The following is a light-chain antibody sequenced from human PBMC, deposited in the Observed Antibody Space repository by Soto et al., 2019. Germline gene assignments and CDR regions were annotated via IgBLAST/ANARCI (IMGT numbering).Light chain of an antibody. V-gene: IGLV2-23*01. CDR1: SRFVGSFSL. Sequence: QSALPTPDSVSGSPGQSITISCTGTSRFVGSFSLVSWYQQQPGKAPKVMISEGHRRPSGVPDRFSGSTSVNSASLSISWLQADEEADYCCCLYVGATTYVFGTGIKGAVL. CDR3: CLYVGATTYV. CDR2: EGH. J-gene: IGLJ1*01.